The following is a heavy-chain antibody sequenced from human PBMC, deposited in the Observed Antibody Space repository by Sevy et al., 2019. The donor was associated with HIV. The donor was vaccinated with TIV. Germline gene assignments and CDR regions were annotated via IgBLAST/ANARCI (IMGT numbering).Heavy chain of an antibody. V-gene: IGHV3-23*01. D-gene: IGHD2-15*01. CDR2: SSGSGDAT. CDR1: GFTFSNYA. Sequence: GGSLRLSCSASGFTFSNYAMTWVRQAPGKGPEWVSVFSSGSGDATYYADSVKGRFAISRDNSRNTLYLQRNSLRAEATAVYYSAKDACSGGSCKAWDYWGQGTLVTVSS. CDR3: AKDACSGGSCKAWDY. J-gene: IGHJ4*02.